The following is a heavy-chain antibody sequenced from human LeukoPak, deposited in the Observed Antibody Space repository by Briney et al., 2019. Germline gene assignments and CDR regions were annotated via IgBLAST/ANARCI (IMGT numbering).Heavy chain of an antibody. J-gene: IGHJ3*02. CDR2: IYTSGST. Sequence: SQTLSLTCTVSGGSISSGSYYWSWIRRPAGKGLEWIGRIYTSGSTNYNPSLKSRVTISVDTSKNQFSLKLSSVTAADTAVYYCARLEKKTGYSSGWYGGAFDIWGQGTMVTVSS. CDR1: GGSISSGSYY. D-gene: IGHD6-19*01. V-gene: IGHV4-61*02. CDR3: ARLEKKTGYSSGWYGGAFDI.